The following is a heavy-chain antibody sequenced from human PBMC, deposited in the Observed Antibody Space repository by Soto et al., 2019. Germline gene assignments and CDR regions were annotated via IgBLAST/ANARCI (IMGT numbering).Heavy chain of an antibody. CDR2: IWPDGNNK. J-gene: IGHJ6*02. CDR3: ASDLVGASDSYGLDV. CDR1: GFTFSNYG. D-gene: IGHD1-26*01. Sequence: QVQLVESGGGVVQPGRSLRLSCAASGFTFSNYGMHWVRQAPGKGLEWVAIIWPDGNNKYYADSVRGRFIISRDNSKNWLYLQMNSLRAEETAVYYCASDLVGASDSYGLDVWGQVAPVSLA. V-gene: IGHV3-33*01.